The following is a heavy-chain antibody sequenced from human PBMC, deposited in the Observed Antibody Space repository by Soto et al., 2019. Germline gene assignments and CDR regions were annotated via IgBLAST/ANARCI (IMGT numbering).Heavy chain of an antibody. CDR1: GFSLTTSGVG. CDR2: LYWDDDK. J-gene: IGHJ4*02. D-gene: IGHD3-3*01. CDR3: AHRVLRTVFGLVTTTAIYFDF. V-gene: IGHV2-5*02. Sequence: QITLNESGPTVVRPTEPLTLTCRFSGFSLTTSGVGVGWIRQSPGKAPEWLALLYWDDDKRYSASLKSRLTIPKDTSKNPVVLTVSDLDPTDTATYSCAHRVLRTVFGLVTTTAIYFDFWGPGTPVAVSS.